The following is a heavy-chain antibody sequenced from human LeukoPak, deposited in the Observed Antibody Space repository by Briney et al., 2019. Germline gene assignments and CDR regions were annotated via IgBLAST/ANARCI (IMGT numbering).Heavy chain of an antibody. J-gene: IGHJ4*02. D-gene: IGHD6-19*01. CDR3: ARHASGYASGWHSDY. V-gene: IGHV4-59*08. CDR2: IYYSGST. Sequence: PSETLSLTCTVSGGSISSYYWSWIRQPPGKGLEWIGYIYYSGSTNYNPSLKSRVTISVDTSKNQFSLKLSSVTAADTAVYYCARHASGYASGWHSDYWGQGTLVTVSS. CDR1: GGSISSYY.